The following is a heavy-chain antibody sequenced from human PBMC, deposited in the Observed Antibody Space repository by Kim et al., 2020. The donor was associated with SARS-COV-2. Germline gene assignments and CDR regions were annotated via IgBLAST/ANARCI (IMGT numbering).Heavy chain of an antibody. V-gene: IGHV3-30*02. CDR3: AKERAITMIVVVTEYYFDY. D-gene: IGHD3-22*01. J-gene: IGHJ4*02. Sequence: KGRFTTSRDNSKNTLDLQMNSMGAEETAVYYCAKERAITMIVVVTEYYFDYWGQGTLVTVSS.